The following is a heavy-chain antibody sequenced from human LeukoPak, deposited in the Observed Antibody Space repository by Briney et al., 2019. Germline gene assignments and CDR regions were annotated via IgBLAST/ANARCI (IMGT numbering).Heavy chain of an antibody. J-gene: IGHJ5*02. CDR1: GGSISSGGYY. V-gene: IGHV4-31*03. CDR3: ARVVVPAYWFDP. Sequence: PSETLSLTCTVSGGSISSGGYYWSWICQHPGKGLEWIGYIYYSGSTYYNPSLKSRVTISVDTSKNQFSLKLSSVTAADTAVYYCARVVVPAYWFDPWGQGTLVTVSS. D-gene: IGHD2-2*01. CDR2: IYYSGST.